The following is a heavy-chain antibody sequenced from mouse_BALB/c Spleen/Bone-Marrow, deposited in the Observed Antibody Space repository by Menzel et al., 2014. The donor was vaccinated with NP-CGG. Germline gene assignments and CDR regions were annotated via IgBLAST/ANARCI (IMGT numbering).Heavy chain of an antibody. J-gene: IGHJ3*01. CDR2: IYPGSGST. Sequence: VQGVESGPELVKPGASVKMSCKASGYTFTDYVISWVKQGTGQGLEWIGEIYPGSGSTYYDEKFKGKATLTADKSSNTAYMQLSSLTSEDSAVYFCGRAFAYWGQGTLVTVSA. V-gene: IGHV1-77*01. CDR3: GRAFAY. CDR1: GYTFTDYV. D-gene: IGHD3-3*01.